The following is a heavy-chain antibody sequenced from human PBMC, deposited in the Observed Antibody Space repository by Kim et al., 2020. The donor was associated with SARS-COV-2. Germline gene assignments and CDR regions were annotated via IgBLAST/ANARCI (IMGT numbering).Heavy chain of an antibody. J-gene: IGHJ6*03. CDR3: ARAHFSGSYFYYYYMDV. V-gene: IGHV4-59*01. Sequence: LRSRVTISVDTSKNQFSLKLSSVTAADTAVYYCARAHFSGSYFYYYYMDVWGKGTTVTVSS. D-gene: IGHD1-26*01.